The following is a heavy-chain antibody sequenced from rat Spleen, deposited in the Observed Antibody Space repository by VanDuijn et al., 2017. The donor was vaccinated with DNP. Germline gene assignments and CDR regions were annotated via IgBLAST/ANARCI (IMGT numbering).Heavy chain of an antibody. J-gene: IGHJ2*01. V-gene: IGHV5-22*01. CDR3: ARWNSGHFDY. CDR1: GFTFSDYY. D-gene: IGHD4-3*01. Sequence: EVQLVETGGGLVQPGRSLKLSCAASGFTFSDYYMAWIRQAPTMGLEWVAYIRYDGGSTKYGDSVKGRFTISRDNAKSTLYLQMNSLRSEDMATYYCARWNSGHFDYWGQGVMVPVSS. CDR2: IRYDGGST.